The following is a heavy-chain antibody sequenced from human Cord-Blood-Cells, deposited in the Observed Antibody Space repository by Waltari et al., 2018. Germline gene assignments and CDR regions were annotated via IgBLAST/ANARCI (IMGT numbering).Heavy chain of an antibody. CDR3: ARDGNGHFDY. J-gene: IGHJ4*02. V-gene: IGHV4-38-2*02. CDR2: IYHSGST. Sequence: QVQLQESGPGLVKPSETLSLTCAVSGYSISSGYYWGWSRQPPGKGLEWIGSIYHSGSTYYNPSLKSRVTISVDTSKNQFSLKLSSVTAADTAVYYCARDGNGHFDYWGQGTLVTVSS. CDR1: GYSISSGYY. D-gene: IGHD2-8*01.